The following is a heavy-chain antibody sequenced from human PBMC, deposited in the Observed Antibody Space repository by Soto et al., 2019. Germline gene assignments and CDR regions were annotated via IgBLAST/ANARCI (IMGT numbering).Heavy chain of an antibody. V-gene: IGHV3-13*01. CDR2: IGTAGDT. D-gene: IGHD1-26*01. CDR1: GFTFSSYD. Sequence: GGSLRLSCAASGFTFSSYDMHWVRQATGKGLEWVSAIGTAGDTYYPGSVKGRFTISRENAKNSLYLQMNSLRAGDTAVYYCASSKILYSGLLVGTRSAFDIWGQGTMVTVSS. J-gene: IGHJ3*02. CDR3: ASSKILYSGLLVGTRSAFDI.